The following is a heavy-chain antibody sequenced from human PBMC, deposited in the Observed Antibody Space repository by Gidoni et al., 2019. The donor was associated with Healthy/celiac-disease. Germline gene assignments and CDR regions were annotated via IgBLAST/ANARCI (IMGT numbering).Heavy chain of an antibody. Sequence: AQLVQAGAAVQKPGAAGKVSCKASGYTFTSYYMYWVRKAPGHRLEWMGWINAGNGNTKYSQKFQGRVTITRDTSASTAYMELSSLRSEDTAVYYCARGLGNSGWYFPSEGVDAFDIWGQGTMVTVSS. V-gene: IGHV1-3*01. CDR1: GYTFTSYY. CDR3: ARGLGNSGWYFPSEGVDAFDI. J-gene: IGHJ3*02. CDR2: INAGNGNT. D-gene: IGHD6-19*01.